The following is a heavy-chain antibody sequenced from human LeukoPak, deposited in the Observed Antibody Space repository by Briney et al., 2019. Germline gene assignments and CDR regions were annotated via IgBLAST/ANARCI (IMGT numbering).Heavy chain of an antibody. Sequence: PGGSLRLSCAASGFTFSYHWMTWVRQAPGKGLEWVANIKNDGTVKNYVDSVKGRFTISRDNAKNSLYLQMNSLRAEDTALYYCAKVIAAAGTKWAFDYWGQGTLVTVSS. CDR2: IKNDGTVK. J-gene: IGHJ4*02. CDR1: GFTFSYHW. D-gene: IGHD6-13*01. CDR3: AKVIAAAGTKWAFDY. V-gene: IGHV3-7*03.